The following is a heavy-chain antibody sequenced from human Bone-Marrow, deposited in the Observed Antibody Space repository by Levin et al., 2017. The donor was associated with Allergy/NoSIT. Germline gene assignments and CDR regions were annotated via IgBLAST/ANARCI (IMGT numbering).Heavy chain of an antibody. CDR2: ISAYNGNT. J-gene: IGHJ4*02. CDR1: GYTFTSYG. D-gene: IGHD3-22*01. Sequence: ASVKVSCKASGYTFTSYGISWVRQAPGQGLEWMGWISAYNGNTNYAQKLQGRVTMTTDTSTSTAYMELRSLRSDDTAVYYCARLVFIFSGLNSADSSGYYGGLDYWGQGTLDTVSS. V-gene: IGHV1-18*01. CDR3: ARLVFIFSGLNSADSSGYYGGLDY.